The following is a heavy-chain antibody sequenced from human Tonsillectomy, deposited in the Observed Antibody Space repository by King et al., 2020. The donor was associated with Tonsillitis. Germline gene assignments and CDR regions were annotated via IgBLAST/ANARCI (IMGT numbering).Heavy chain of an antibody. Sequence: VQLVESGGGLVKPGGSLRLSCAASGFTFSDDYMSWIRQAPGKGLEWISDISSNSRYTNYADSVKGRFTVSRDNTKNSLYLQMNSLRAEDTAVYYCARELDKYAFDYWGQGTLVTVSS. CDR2: ISSNSRYT. V-gene: IGHV3-11*06. CDR1: GFTFSDDY. D-gene: IGHD2-2*01. CDR3: ARELDKYAFDY. J-gene: IGHJ4*02.